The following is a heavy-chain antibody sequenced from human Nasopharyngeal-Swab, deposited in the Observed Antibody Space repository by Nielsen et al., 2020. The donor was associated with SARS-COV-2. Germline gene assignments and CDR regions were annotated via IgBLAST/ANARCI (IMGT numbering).Heavy chain of an antibody. D-gene: IGHD3-10*01. CDR3: ARDLGSTFYYFDY. V-gene: IGHV3-30-3*01. CDR2: ISYDGSNK. J-gene: IGHJ4*02. Sequence: VRQMPGKGLEWVAVISYDGSNKYYADSVKGRFTISRDNSKNTLYLQMNSLRAEDTAVYYCARDLGSTFYYFDYWGQGTLVTVSS.